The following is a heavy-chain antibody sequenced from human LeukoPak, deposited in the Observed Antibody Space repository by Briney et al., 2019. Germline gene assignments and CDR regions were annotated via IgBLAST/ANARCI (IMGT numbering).Heavy chain of an antibody. V-gene: IGHV4-59*08. CDR3: ARIRAVAGTNYFDY. D-gene: IGHD6-19*01. J-gene: IGHJ4*02. Sequence: SETLSLTCTVSGGSISSYYWSWIRQPPGKRLEWVGESNDSGGTNYNPSLKSRVTISVDTSKNQFSLKLSSVTAADTAVYYCARIRAVAGTNYFDYWGQGTLVTVSS. CDR2: SNDSGGT. CDR1: GGSISSYY.